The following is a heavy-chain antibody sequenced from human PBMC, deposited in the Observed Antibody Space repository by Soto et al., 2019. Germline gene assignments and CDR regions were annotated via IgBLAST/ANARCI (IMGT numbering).Heavy chain of an antibody. CDR2: ISYDGSDK. V-gene: IGHV3-30*18. CDR3: AKSPNFYCSSPNCYKFYFDY. Sequence: GGSLRLSCAASGFTFKTYGMHWVRQAPGKGLEWVAVISYDGSDKFYADSVKGRFTISRDNFKNTPYLQMSSLRAEDTAIYYCAKSPNFYCSSPNCYKFYFDYWGQGTLVTVSS. CDR1: GFTFKTYG. J-gene: IGHJ4*02. D-gene: IGHD2-2*02.